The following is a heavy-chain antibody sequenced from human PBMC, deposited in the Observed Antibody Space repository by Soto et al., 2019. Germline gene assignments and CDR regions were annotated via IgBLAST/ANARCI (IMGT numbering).Heavy chain of an antibody. CDR2: IYSGGST. CDR3: AREETYYYDRKPWFDP. CDR1: GFTVSSNY. J-gene: IGHJ5*02. D-gene: IGHD3-22*01. V-gene: IGHV3-53*01. Sequence: PGGSLRLSCAASGFTVSSNYMSWVRQAPGKGLEWVSVIYSGGSTYYADSVKGRFTISRDNSKNTLYLRMNSLRAEDTAVYYCAREETYYYDRKPWFDPWGQGTLVTVSS.